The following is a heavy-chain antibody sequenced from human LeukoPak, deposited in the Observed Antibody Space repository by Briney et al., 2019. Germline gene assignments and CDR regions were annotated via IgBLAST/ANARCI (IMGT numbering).Heavy chain of an antibody. CDR2: INHGGRT. Sequence: PSETLSLTCVVSGGSFSGYYWGWIRQPPGKGLEWIGEINHGGRTNYSPSLKSRVTISVDTSKNQFSLNLSSVTAADTAVYYCARGLELGYCSGASCYIWFDPWGQGTLVTVSS. D-gene: IGHD2-2*02. CDR3: ARGLELGYCSGASCYIWFDP. CDR1: GGSFSGYY. J-gene: IGHJ5*02. V-gene: IGHV4-34*01.